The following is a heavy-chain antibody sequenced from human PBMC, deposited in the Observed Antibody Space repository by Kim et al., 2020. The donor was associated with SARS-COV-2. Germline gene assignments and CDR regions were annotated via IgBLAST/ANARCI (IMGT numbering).Heavy chain of an antibody. V-gene: IGHV3-23*01. CDR1: GFTFSSYA. CDR2: ISGSGGST. CDR3: AKSIRGYCSSTSCYTSTTEYFQH. Sequence: GGSLRLSCAASGFTFSSYAMSWVRQAPGKGLEWVSAISGSGGSTYYADSVKGRFTISRDNSKNTLYLQMNSLRAEDTAVYYCAKSIRGYCSSTSCYTSTTEYFQHWGQGTLVTVSS. J-gene: IGHJ1*01. D-gene: IGHD2-2*02.